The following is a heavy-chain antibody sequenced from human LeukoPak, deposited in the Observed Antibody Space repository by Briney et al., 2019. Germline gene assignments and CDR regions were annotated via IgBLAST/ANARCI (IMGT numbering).Heavy chain of an antibody. D-gene: IGHD6-13*01. CDR3: ARDPYSSWDAFDI. CDR1: GGSISGYY. Sequence: SETLSLTCTVSGGSISGYYWSWIRQPPGKGLEWIGYIYYSGSTNYNPSLKSRVTISVDTSKNQFSLKLSSVTAADTAVYYCARDPYSSWDAFDIWGQGTMVTVSS. J-gene: IGHJ3*02. CDR2: IYYSGST. V-gene: IGHV4-59*01.